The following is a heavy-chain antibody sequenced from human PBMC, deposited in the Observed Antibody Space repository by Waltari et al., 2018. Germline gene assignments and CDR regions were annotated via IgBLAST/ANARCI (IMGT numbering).Heavy chain of an antibody. CDR1: GFTFSSYS. J-gene: IGHJ4*02. CDR3: ARDGSDSNHDY. CDR2: ISSSSSDI. D-gene: IGHD3-10*01. Sequence: EVQLVESGGGLVKPGGSLRLSCAASGFTFSSYSMNWVRQAPGKGVEWVSAISSSSSDIYYEDSGKGRFSISRDNAKTSLYLQMNSLGADDTAVYYCARDGSDSNHDYWGQGTLVTVSS. V-gene: IGHV3-21*01.